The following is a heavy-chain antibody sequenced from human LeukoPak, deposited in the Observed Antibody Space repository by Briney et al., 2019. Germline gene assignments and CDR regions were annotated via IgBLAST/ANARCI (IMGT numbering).Heavy chain of an antibody. J-gene: IGHJ4*02. CDR1: GFTFSSYG. Sequence: AGGSLRLSCAASGFTFSSYGMHWVRQAPGKGLEWVAVIWYDGSNKYYADSVKGRFTISRDNSKNTLYLQMNSLRAEDTAVYYCARDLVLRDDSSGAGDYWGQGTLVTVSS. V-gene: IGHV3-33*01. CDR3: ARDLVLRDDSSGAGDY. CDR2: IWYDGSNK. D-gene: IGHD3-22*01.